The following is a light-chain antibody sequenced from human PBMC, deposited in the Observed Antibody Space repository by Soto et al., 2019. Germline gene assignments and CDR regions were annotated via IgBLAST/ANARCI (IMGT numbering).Light chain of an antibody. CDR1: QSVSRRY. Sequence: PGQRATLSCRASQSVSRRYLAWYQQKPVQAPILLIYDVSERASDIPDRFSGSGSGTDFTLTINRLVPEDVAVYYCQYQGSFGGGTKVEIK. CDR3: QYQGS. J-gene: IGKJ4*01. V-gene: IGKV3-20*01. CDR2: DVS.